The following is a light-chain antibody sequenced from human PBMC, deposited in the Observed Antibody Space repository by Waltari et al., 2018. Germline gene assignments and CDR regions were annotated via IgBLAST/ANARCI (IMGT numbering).Light chain of an antibody. CDR1: QSISSW. Sequence: DIQMTQSPSTLSASVGDRVTITCRASQSISSWLAWYQQKPGKAPKLLIYKASSLESGVQSRFSGSGSGTEFYLTISSLQPDDFATYYCQQYNSYWTFGQGTKVEIK. CDR3: QQYNSYWT. J-gene: IGKJ1*01. CDR2: KAS. V-gene: IGKV1-5*03.